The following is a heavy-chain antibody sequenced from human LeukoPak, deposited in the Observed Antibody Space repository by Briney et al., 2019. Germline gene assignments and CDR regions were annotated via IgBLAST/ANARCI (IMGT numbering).Heavy chain of an antibody. CDR1: NYSISIGYF. V-gene: IGHV4-38-2*01. CDR3: AKALSSYNWFGP. D-gene: IGHD6-6*01. J-gene: IGHJ5*02. Sequence: PSETLSLTCAVANYSISIGYFWGWIRQPAGEGLEWLGSLHHSGASYYNPSLKSRVSISMDTSTNQFFLRLSSVTAADTAVYYCAKALSSYNWFGPWGQGTLVTVSS. CDR2: LHHSGAS.